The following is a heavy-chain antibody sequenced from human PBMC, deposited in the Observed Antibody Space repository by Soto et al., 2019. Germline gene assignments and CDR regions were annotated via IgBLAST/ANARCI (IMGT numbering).Heavy chain of an antibody. Sequence: ASVKVSCKASGYTFTSYGISWVRQAPGQGLEWMGWISAYNGNKNYAQKLQGRVTMTTDTSTSTAYMELRSLRSDDTAVYYCARGRYCSSTSCPGRAFDIWGQGTMVTVSS. CDR3: ARGRYCSSTSCPGRAFDI. CDR1: GYTFTSYG. CDR2: ISAYNGNK. D-gene: IGHD2-2*01. V-gene: IGHV1-18*01. J-gene: IGHJ3*02.